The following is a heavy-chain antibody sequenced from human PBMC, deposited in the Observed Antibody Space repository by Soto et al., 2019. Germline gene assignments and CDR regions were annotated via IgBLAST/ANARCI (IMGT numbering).Heavy chain of an antibody. V-gene: IGHV3-33*01. CDR3: ARGGQTYCYGMDV. CDR1: GFTFSSYG. J-gene: IGHJ6*01. CDR2: IWYDGSNK. Sequence: QVQLVESGGGVVQPGRSLRLSCAASGFTFSSYGMHWVRQAPGKGLEWVAVIWYDGSNKYYADSVKGRFTISRDNSKNTVYLQMNSLRAEDTAVYYCARGGQTYCYGMDVGGQGTTVTVSS. D-gene: IGHD3-16*01.